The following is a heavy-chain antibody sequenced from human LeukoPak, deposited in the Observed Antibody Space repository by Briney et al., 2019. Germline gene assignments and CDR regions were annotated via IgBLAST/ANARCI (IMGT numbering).Heavy chain of an antibody. CDR2: ISHDGGST. CDR3: VRDDEHGYNSLDY. CDR1: GFTFSSYS. Sequence: PGGPLRLSCVASGFTFSSYSMHWVRQVPGKGLDCVAVISHDGGSTYYADSVRGRFTISRDNSKNTLFLQMNSLRADDTAVFYCVRDDEHGYNSLDYWGRGTLVTVSS. V-gene: IGHV3-30-3*01. J-gene: IGHJ4*02. D-gene: IGHD5-24*01.